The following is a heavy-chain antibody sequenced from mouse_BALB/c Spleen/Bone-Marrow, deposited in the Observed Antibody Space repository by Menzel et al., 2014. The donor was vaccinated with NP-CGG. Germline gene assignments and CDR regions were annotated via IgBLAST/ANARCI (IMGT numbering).Heavy chain of an antibody. D-gene: IGHD2-4*01. CDR3: ARHAYYDQTEVSFVY. J-gene: IGHJ3*01. CDR2: ISGGGSYT. V-gene: IGHV5-9-2*01. CDR1: GFTFSNYG. Sequence: EVQGVESGGGLVKSGGSLKLSCAASGFTFSNYGMSWVRRTPEKRLEWVATISGGGSYTFYSDSMKGRFTISRDNAKNNLYLQLSSLRSEDTALYYCARHAYYDQTEVSFVYWGQGTLVTVSA.